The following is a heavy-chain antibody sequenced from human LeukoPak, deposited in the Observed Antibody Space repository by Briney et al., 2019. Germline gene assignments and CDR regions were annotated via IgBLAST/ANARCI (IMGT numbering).Heavy chain of an antibody. CDR3: ARGAGSSSAYYYYYYYMDV. Sequence: GASVKVSCKASGYTFTTYDINWVRQATGQGLEWMGWMNPNSGNTGYAHKFQGRVSITRNTSISTPYMELSSLRSEDTAVYYCARGAGSSSAYYYYYYYMDVWGKGTTVTVSS. CDR2: MNPNSGNT. V-gene: IGHV1-8*03. D-gene: IGHD6-6*01. J-gene: IGHJ6*03. CDR1: GYTFTTYD.